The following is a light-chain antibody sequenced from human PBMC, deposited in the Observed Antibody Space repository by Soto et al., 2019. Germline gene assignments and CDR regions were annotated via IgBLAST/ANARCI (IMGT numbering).Light chain of an antibody. Sequence: QSAVTQPASVSGSPGQSVTISCSGSDIGNYNLVSWYQHLPGRAPKLLIFEVTMRPSGISDRFSGSKSASTASLTISGLQAEDEGHYYCASYAGSRTYVFGSGTKVTVL. J-gene: IGLJ1*01. CDR2: EVT. V-gene: IGLV2-23*02. CDR3: ASYAGSRTYV. CDR1: SDIGNYNL.